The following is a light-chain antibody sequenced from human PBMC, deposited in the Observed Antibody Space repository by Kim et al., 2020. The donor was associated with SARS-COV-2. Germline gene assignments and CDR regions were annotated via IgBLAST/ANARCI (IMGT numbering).Light chain of an antibody. CDR1: QSGNSNN. V-gene: IGKV3-20*01. J-gene: IGKJ2*01. Sequence: LSPGERATLSGRASQSGNSNNLAGVQQKPGQAPGRLIYGTSSRATGIPDRFSGSGSGTDFTLTISRLEPEDFAVYYCQQYDNSPYTFGQGTKLEI. CDR2: GTS. CDR3: QQYDNSPYT.